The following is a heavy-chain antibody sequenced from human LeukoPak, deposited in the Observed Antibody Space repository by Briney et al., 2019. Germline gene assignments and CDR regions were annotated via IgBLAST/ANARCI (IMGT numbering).Heavy chain of an antibody. CDR3: ASAYNWNAGPDY. CDR2: INPSGVCT. Sequence: VASVKVSCKASGYTFTSNYMHWVRQAPGQGLEWMGVINPSGVCTTYAQKFQGRVTVTRDTSTSTLELSSLRSEDTAVYYCASAYNWNAGPDYWGQGTLVTVSS. D-gene: IGHD1-20*01. V-gene: IGHV1-46*01. CDR1: GYTFTSNY. J-gene: IGHJ4*02.